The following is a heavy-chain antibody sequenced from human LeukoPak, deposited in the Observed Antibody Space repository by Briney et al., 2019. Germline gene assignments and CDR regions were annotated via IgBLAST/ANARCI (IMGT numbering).Heavy chain of an antibody. V-gene: IGHV3-21*01. CDR1: GFTFSSYS. CDR3: ARDRQDDYGDLEPFDY. J-gene: IGHJ4*02. Sequence: GGSLRLSCAASGFTFSSYSMNWVRQAPGKGMGWVSSISSSSSYIYYADSVKGRFTISRDNAKNSLYLQMNCLRAEDTAVYYCARDRQDDYGDLEPFDYWGQGTLVTVSS. D-gene: IGHD4-17*01. CDR2: ISSSSSYI.